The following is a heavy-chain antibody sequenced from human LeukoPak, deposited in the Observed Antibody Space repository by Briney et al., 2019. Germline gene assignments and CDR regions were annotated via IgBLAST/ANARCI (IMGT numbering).Heavy chain of an antibody. CDR2: ISSSSSTI. J-gene: IGHJ6*03. V-gene: IGHV3-48*04. D-gene: IGHD6-6*01. CDR3: ARVGVAARPEYYYYMDV. CDR1: GFTFSSYS. Sequence: GGSLRLSCAASGFTFSSYSMNWVRQAPGKGLEWVSYISSSSSTIYYADSVKGRFTISRDNAKNSLYLQMNSLRAEDTAVYYCARVGVAARPEYYYYMDVWGKGTTVTVSS.